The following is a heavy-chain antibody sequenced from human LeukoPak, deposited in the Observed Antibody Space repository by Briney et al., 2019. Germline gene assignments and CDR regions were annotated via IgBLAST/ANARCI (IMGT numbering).Heavy chain of an antibody. CDR1: GFTFSSYS. V-gene: IGHV3-48*01. J-gene: IGHJ4*02. Sequence: GSLRLSCAASGFTFSSYSMNWVRQAPGKGLEWISYIGISSGNTKYADSVKGRFTISGDKAKNSVYLQMNSLRVEDTAVYYCARDTKYAFDNWGQGTLVTVSS. CDR2: IGISSGNT. D-gene: IGHD2-2*01. CDR3: ARDTKYAFDN.